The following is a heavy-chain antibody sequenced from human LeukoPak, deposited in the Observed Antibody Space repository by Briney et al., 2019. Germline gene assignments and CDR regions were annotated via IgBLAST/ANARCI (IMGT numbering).Heavy chain of an antibody. Sequence: PGGSLRLSCAASGFTFSSYGMHWVRQAPGKGLEWVAVIWFDGSNKYYADSVKGRFTISRDNSKNTLYLQMNSLRAEDTAVYSCARDTNWGFDAFDIWGQGTMVTVSS. V-gene: IGHV3-33*01. CDR1: GFTFSSYG. CDR3: ARDTNWGFDAFDI. CDR2: IWFDGSNK. J-gene: IGHJ3*02. D-gene: IGHD7-27*01.